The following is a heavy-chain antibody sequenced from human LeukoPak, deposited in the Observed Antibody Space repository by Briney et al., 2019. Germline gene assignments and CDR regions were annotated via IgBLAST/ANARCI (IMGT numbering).Heavy chain of an antibody. D-gene: IGHD2/OR15-2a*01. J-gene: IGHJ4*02. CDR2: ISGTGGSSRAT. Sequence: GALGFSCAASGFTFSSYAVTWVPPAPGKGLEWVSDISGTGGSSRATYYADSVKGRFTISRDHSKNTLSLQVNSLRAEATAVYYCAKASENGISQLDYWGQTTLGIASS. CDR3: AKASENGISQLDY. CDR1: GFTFSSYA. V-gene: IGHV3-23*01.